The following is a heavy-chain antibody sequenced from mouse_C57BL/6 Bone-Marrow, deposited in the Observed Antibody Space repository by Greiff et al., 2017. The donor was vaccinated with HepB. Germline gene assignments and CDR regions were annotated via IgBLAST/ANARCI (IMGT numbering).Heavy chain of an antibody. CDR1: GFSFNTYA. J-gene: IGHJ4*01. CDR2: IRSKSNNYAT. Sequence: EVQLVESGGGLVQPKGSLKLSCAASGFSFNTYAMNWVRQAPGKGLEWVARIRSKSNNYATYYADSVKDRFTISRDDSESMLYLQMNNLKTEDTAMYYCVRHYPCYAMDYWGQGTSVTVSS. V-gene: IGHV10-1*01. CDR3: VRHYPCYAMDY.